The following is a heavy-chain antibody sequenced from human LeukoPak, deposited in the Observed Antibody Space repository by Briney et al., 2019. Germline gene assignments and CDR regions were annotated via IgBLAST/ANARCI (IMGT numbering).Heavy chain of an antibody. D-gene: IGHD1-26*01. V-gene: IGHV3-66*02. J-gene: IGHJ3*02. Sequence: GGSLRLSCAASGFTVSSNYMSWVRQAPGKGLEWVSVIYSGGSTYYADSVKGRFTISRDNSKNTLYLQMNSLRAEDTAVYYCARDGGSGSYVRAFDIWGQGTMVTASS. CDR3: ARDGGSGSYVRAFDI. CDR2: IYSGGST. CDR1: GFTVSSNY.